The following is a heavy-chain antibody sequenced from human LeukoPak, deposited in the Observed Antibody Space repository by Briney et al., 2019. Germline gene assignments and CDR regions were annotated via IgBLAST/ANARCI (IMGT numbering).Heavy chain of an antibody. D-gene: IGHD5-12*01. V-gene: IGHV3-53*01. J-gene: IGHJ5*02. CDR1: GFTVSSNS. CDR3: ARGIGLLRS. CDR2: IYSAGSI. Sequence: PGGSLRLSCTVSGFTVSSNSMSWVRQAPGKGLEWVSFIYSAGSIYYSDSVKGRFTISIDNSKNTLYLQMNSLRAEDTAVYYCARGIGLLRSWGQGTLVTVSS.